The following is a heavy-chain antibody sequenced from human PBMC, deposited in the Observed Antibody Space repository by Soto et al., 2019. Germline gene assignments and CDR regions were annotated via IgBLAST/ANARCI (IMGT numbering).Heavy chain of an antibody. V-gene: IGHV1-2*02. J-gene: IGHJ5*02. CDR1: GYTFTDYY. D-gene: IGHD6-13*01. CDR2: INDNSGAT. CDR3: ARDSAAAVGLSFEP. Sequence: ASVKVSCKASGYTFTDYYMHWVRLAPGQGLEWMGWINDNSGATRYSQRFQGRVTLTRDTSISTAYMELSSLRSDDTAVYYCARDSAAAVGLSFEPWGQGTLVTVSS.